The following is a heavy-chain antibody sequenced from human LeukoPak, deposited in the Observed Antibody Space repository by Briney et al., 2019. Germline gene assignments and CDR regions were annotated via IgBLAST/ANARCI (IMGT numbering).Heavy chain of an antibody. CDR2: MNPNSGYT. Sequence: ASVKVSCKASGYTLTTYDINWVRQATGQGLEWMGWMNPNSGYTGYAQKFQGRVTITRDTSISTAYMELSSLRSEDTAVYYCARVAGSIDYWGQGTLVTVSS. J-gene: IGHJ4*02. V-gene: IGHV1-8*03. D-gene: IGHD6-19*01. CDR3: ARVAGSIDY. CDR1: GYTLTTYD.